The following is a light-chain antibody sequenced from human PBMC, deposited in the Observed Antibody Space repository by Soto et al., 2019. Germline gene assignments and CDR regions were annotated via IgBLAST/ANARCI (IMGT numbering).Light chain of an antibody. J-gene: IGLJ2*01. V-gene: IGLV1-44*01. CDR2: NND. CDR3: AAWDDSLDGAL. Sequence: QPVLTQPPSASGTPGQRVTISCSGSRSNIGSNTVNWYQHLPGTAPKLLIYNNDQRPSGVPDRFSGSKSGTSASLAISGLQSEDEADYYCAAWDDSLDGALFGGGTKLTVL. CDR1: RSNIGSNT.